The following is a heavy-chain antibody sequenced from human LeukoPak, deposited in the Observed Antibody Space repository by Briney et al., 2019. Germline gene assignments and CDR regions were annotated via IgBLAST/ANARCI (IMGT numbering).Heavy chain of an antibody. CDR3: ARALLTYYYDSSGYYLDY. CDR2: INPSGGST. CDR1: GGTFSSSA. D-gene: IGHD3-22*01. Sequence: ASVKVSCRASGGTFSSSAISWVRQAPGQGLEWMGIINPSGGSTSYAQKFQGRVTMTRDTSTSTVYMELSSLRSEDTAVYYCARALLTYYYDSSGYYLDYWGQGTLVTVSS. J-gene: IGHJ4*02. V-gene: IGHV1-46*01.